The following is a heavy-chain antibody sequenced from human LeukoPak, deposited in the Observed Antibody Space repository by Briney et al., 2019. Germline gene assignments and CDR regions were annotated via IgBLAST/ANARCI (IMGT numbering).Heavy chain of an antibody. D-gene: IGHD2-15*01. CDR3: ARGLRYLYYFDY. CDR1: GFSLSTSGMC. CDR2: IDWDDDK. Sequence: SGPALVKPTQTLTLTCTFSGFSLSTSGMCVSWIRQPPGKALEWLARIDWDDDKYYSTSLKTRLTISKDTSKNQVVLTMTNMDPVDTATYYCARGLRYLYYFDYWGQGTLVTVSS. J-gene: IGHJ4*02. V-gene: IGHV2-70*11.